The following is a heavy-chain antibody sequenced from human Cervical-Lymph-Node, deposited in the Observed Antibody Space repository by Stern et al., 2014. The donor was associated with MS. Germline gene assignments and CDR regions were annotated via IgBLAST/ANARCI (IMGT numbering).Heavy chain of an antibody. CDR2: ISINSTHP. CDR1: GFTFSHYS. CDR3: ARARVGDYARSPHLDS. Sequence: EVQLEESGGGLVKPGESLRLSCDASGFTFSHYSINWVRQAPGKGLEWISSISINSTHPYYADSVEGRFTISRDSAKDSVSLHMVSLRAEDTAVYYCARARVGDYARSPHLDSWGQGTLVTVSS. J-gene: IGHJ4*02. V-gene: IGHV3-21*01. D-gene: IGHD4-17*01.